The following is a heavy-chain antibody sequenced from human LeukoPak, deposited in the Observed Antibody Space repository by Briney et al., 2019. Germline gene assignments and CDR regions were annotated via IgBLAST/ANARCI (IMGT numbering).Heavy chain of an antibody. J-gene: IGHJ3*02. CDR3: ALPSGDSEGAFDI. D-gene: IGHD7-27*01. CDR2: ITPIFGTA. Sequence: ASVIVCCTASGLTFTIYAISWVRQAPGQGMEWMGGITPIFGTANYAKKFQGRVTITADKSTSTAYMELSSLRSEDTAVYYGALPSGDSEGAFDIWGQGTMVTVSS. V-gene: IGHV1-69*06. CDR1: GLTFTIYA.